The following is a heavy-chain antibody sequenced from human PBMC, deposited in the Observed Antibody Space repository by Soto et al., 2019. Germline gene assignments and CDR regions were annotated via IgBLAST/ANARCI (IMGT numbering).Heavy chain of an antibody. Sequence: QVQLVQSGAEVKKPGASVKVSCKASGYTFTSYDINWVRQATGQGLEWMGWMNPNSGNTGYAQKFQGRVTMTRNTCXSTAYMELSSLRSEDTAVYYCARTSSGWLMNTGDYWGQGTLVTVSS. J-gene: IGHJ4*02. CDR1: GYTFTSYD. CDR2: MNPNSGNT. D-gene: IGHD6-19*01. V-gene: IGHV1-8*01. CDR3: ARTSSGWLMNTGDY.